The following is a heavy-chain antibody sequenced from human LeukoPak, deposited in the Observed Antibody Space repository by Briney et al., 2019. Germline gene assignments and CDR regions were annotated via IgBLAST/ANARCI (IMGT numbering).Heavy chain of an antibody. CDR2: INHSGST. D-gene: IGHD6-25*01. J-gene: IGHJ6*02. CDR1: GGSFSGYY. Sequence: KPSETLSLTCAVYGGSFSGYYWSWIRQPPGKGLEWIGEINHSGSTNYNPSLKSRVTISVDTSKNQFPLKLSSVTAADTAVYYCARVSGRYYYYYGMDVWGQGTTVTVSS. CDR3: ARVSGRYYYYYGMDV. V-gene: IGHV4-34*01.